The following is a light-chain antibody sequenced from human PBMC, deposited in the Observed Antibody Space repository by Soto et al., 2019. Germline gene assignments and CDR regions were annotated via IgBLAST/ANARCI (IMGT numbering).Light chain of an antibody. V-gene: IGKV3-20*01. CDR1: QSVTNNY. Sequence: ENVLTQSPGTLSLSPGERATLSCRASQSVTNNYLAWHQQRPGQAPRLLIYGASSRATGIPDRFSGSGSGTDFTLTISGLEPEDFAVYYCQQSATSPLTFGGGTKVDI. CDR3: QQSATSPLT. J-gene: IGKJ4*01. CDR2: GAS.